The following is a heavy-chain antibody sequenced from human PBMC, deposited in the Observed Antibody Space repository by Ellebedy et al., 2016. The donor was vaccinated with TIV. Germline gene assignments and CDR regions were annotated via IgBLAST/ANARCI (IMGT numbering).Heavy chain of an antibody. CDR2: MSSTGDI. Sequence: GESLKISYTASGFTFSRYSMNWVRQAPGKGLEWIAYMSSTGDIYYADSVRGRFTISRDYARNSLFLQMNSLRAEDAAVYYCSRDHNWAFDYWGQGTLVTVSS. V-gene: IGHV3-48*01. CDR3: SRDHNWAFDY. CDR1: GFTFSRYS. D-gene: IGHD5-24*01. J-gene: IGHJ4*02.